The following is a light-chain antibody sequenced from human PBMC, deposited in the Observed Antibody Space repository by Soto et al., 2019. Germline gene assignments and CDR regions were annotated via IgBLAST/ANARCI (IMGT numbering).Light chain of an antibody. J-gene: IGLJ1*01. CDR1: SSDVGSYNY. CDR3: NPYSASSTPYV. V-gene: IGLV2-14*03. Sequence: QSALTQPASLSGSPGQSITLPFTGTSSDVGSYNYVSWYQQHPSKAPKLMIYDVSNRPSGVSNRFSGSKSGNTAPLTFFGLQAEDEADYYCNPYSASSTPYVFGTGTKVTVL. CDR2: DVS.